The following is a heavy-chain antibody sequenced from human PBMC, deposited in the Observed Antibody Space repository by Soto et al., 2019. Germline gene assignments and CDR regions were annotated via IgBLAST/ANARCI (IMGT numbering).Heavy chain of an antibody. Sequence: SETLSLTCAVYGGSFSGYYWSWIRQPPGKGLEWIGEINHSGSTNYNPSLKSRVTISVDTSKNRFSPKLSSVTAADTAVYYCARGRIAAAGYFDYWGQGTLVTVSS. CDR2: INHSGST. J-gene: IGHJ4*02. CDR1: GGSFSGYY. D-gene: IGHD6-13*01. V-gene: IGHV4-34*01. CDR3: ARGRIAAAGYFDY.